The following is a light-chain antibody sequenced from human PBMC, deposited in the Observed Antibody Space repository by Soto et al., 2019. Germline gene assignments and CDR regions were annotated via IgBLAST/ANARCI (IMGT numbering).Light chain of an antibody. V-gene: IGKV4-1*01. CDR1: QNVLYSSYNKSY. J-gene: IGKJ5*01. CDR3: QQYYSTLIT. CDR2: WAS. Sequence: DIALTQSPDSLALSLGERATMNCKSSQNVLYSSYNKSYLAWYQVKPGRPPKLLFSWASTRESGVPDRFSGSGSGTDFTLTISSLQAEDVAVYYCQQYYSTLITFGQGTRLEIK.